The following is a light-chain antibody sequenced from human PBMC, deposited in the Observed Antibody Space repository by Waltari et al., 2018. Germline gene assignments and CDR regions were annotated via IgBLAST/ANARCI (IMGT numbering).Light chain of an antibody. CDR2: TLS. CDR1: QSLLDSDDGNTY. J-gene: IGKJ4*01. V-gene: IGKV2-40*01. CDR3: MQSKEFPLT. Sequence: DIVMTQTPLSLAVTPGEPASISCKSSQSLLDSDDGNTYLQWYLQRPRQSPQVRIYTLSQRAAGVPDRFSGSGSATDFTLKISRVEAEDVGIYYCMQSKEFPLTFGGGTKVEI.